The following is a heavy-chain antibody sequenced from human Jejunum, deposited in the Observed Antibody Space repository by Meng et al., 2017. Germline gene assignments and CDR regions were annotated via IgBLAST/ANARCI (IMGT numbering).Heavy chain of an antibody. V-gene: IGHV4-4*02. CDR3: ARATLARLFDS. CDR1: GGYISGENL. Sequence: VQLQVAGPGRGGPSGTLSLTCSVSGGYISGENLWSWVRQTPGKGLEWIGESYLSGSTYYNPSLASRVTISVDHSRDRFSLTVASVTAADTGVHFCARATLARLFDSWGQGRLVTVSS. CDR2: SYLSGST. J-gene: IGHJ4*02. D-gene: IGHD6-6*01.